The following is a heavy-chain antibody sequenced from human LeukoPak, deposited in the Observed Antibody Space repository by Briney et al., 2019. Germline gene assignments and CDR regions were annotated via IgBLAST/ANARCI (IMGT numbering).Heavy chain of an antibody. J-gene: IGHJ3*02. CDR3: ARDSDYGDYVKNAFDI. Sequence: GGSLRLSCAASGFTFSSYGMSWVRQAPGKGLEWVSAISGSGGSTYYADSVKGRFTISRDNAKNSLYLQMNSLRAEDTAVYYCARDSDYGDYVKNAFDIWGQGTMVTVSS. V-gene: IGHV3-23*01. CDR2: ISGSGGST. CDR1: GFTFSSYG. D-gene: IGHD4-17*01.